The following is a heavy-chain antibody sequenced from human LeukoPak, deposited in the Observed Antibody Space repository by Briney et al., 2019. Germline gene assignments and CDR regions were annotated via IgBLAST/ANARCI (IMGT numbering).Heavy chain of an antibody. CDR3: ARGRGHGSGSYYNPRYWYFDL. CDR1: GGSFCCYY. J-gene: IGHJ2*01. D-gene: IGHD3-10*01. Sequence: SETLSLTCAVYGGSFCCYYWIRLRHPPGKGLEWIGEINHSGSTNYNPSLKSRVTISVDTSKNQFSLKLSSVTAADTAVYYCARGRGHGSGSYYNPRYWYFDLWGRGTLVTVSS. CDR2: INHSGST. V-gene: IGHV4-34*01.